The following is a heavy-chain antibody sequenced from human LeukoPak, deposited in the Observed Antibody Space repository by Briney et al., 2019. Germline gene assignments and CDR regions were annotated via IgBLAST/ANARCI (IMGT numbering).Heavy chain of an antibody. CDR1: GGSFSGYY. V-gene: IGHV4-34*01. D-gene: IGHD4-17*01. CDR3: ARDPSSYYYGDYYFDY. Sequence: PSETLSLTCAVYGGSFSGYYWSWIRQPPGKGLEWIGEINHSGSTNYNPSLKSRVTISVDTSKNQFSLKLSSVTAADTAVYYCARDPSSYYYGDYYFDYWGQGTLVTVSS. CDR2: INHSGST. J-gene: IGHJ4*02.